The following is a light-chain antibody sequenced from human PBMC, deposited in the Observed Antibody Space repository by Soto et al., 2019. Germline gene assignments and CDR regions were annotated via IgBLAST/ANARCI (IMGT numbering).Light chain of an antibody. V-gene: IGKV1-5*01. CDR3: QQYNSYLWT. CDR2: DAS. J-gene: IGKJ1*01. CDR1: QSISSW. Sequence: DVQMSLSLSTLSASVGDRVTVTCRASQSISSWLAWYQQKPGKAPKLLIYDASSLESGVPSRFSGSGSGTEFTLTISSLQPDDFATYYCQQYNSYLWTFGQGTKVDI.